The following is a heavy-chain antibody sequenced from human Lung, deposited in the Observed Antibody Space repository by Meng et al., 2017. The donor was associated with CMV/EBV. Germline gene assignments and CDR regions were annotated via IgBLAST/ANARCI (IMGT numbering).Heavy chain of an antibody. D-gene: IGHD2-2*01. Sequence: ESXKISXAASGFTFSSYAMTWVRQAPGKGLEWVSVISGGGGSTYYADSVKGRFTISRDNSKNTLYLQVNSLRAEDTAVYYCARATLEYCSSTSCYPFDYWGQGTXVTGSS. CDR1: GFTFSSYA. V-gene: IGHV3-23*01. J-gene: IGHJ4*02. CDR2: ISGGGGST. CDR3: ARATLEYCSSTSCYPFDY.